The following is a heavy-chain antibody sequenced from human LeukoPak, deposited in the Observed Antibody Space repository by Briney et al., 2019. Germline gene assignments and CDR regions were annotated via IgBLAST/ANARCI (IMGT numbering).Heavy chain of an antibody. Sequence: GGSLRLSCAASGFTFSTYVMTWVRQAPGKGLEWVSALSGSGGSTFYADSVRGRFTISRDNSNSTLYLQMNSLRAEDTAVYYCAKGRTPDYWGQGTLVTVSS. CDR3: AKGRTPDY. V-gene: IGHV3-23*01. CDR1: GFTFSTYV. D-gene: IGHD2-15*01. J-gene: IGHJ4*02. CDR2: LSGSGGST.